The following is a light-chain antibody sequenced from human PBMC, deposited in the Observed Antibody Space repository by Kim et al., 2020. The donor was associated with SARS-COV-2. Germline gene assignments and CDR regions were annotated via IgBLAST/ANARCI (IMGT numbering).Light chain of an antibody. V-gene: IGKV3-11*01. Sequence: SPGERATLSCRASQYVGSNLAWYQQKPGQAPRLLIYDASNRATGIPARFSGSGSGTDFTLTISSLEPEDFAVYYCQQRSNWPLFTFGPGTKVDIK. J-gene: IGKJ3*01. CDR1: QYVGSN. CDR3: QQRSNWPLFT. CDR2: DAS.